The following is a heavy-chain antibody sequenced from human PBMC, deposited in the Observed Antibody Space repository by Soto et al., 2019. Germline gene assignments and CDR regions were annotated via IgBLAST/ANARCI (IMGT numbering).Heavy chain of an antibody. CDR1: GFNVNSDY. J-gene: IGHJ4*02. D-gene: IGHD2-21*02. V-gene: IGHV3-53*01. Sequence: VGSLRLCCAASGFNVNSDYMNWVRQTPGKGLEWVASIYSGETTYYADSVRGRFTISSDKSKNTLYFQLSSLRIEDTAVYYCTRDGRGLGRLSLFEYWGQGVLVTVSS. CDR2: IYSGETT. CDR3: TRDGRGLGRLSLFEY.